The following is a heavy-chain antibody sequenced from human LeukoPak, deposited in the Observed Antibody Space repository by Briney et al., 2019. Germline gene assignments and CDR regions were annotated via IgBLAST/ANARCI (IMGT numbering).Heavy chain of an antibody. CDR1: GGSISSYY. D-gene: IGHD3-22*01. CDR3: ARGRGDYYDSSGYLYYFDY. CDR2: IHYSGST. J-gene: IGHJ4*02. Sequence: PSETLSLTCTVSGGSISSYYWSWIRQPPGKGLEWIGYIHYSGSTNYNPSLKSRVTISVDTSKNQFSLKLSSVTAADTAVYYCARGRGDYYDSSGYLYYFDYWGQGTLVTVSS. V-gene: IGHV4-59*01.